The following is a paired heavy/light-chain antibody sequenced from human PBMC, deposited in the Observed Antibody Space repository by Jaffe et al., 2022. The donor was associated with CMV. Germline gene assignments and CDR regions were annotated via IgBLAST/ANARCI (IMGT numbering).Heavy chain of an antibody. J-gene: IGHJ4*02. Sequence: QVQLVQSGAEVKRPGASVTVSCKASGYTFTNYYLHWVRQAPGQGLECMGMINPSSHSTSYTQKFQGRVTMTSDTSTSTVYLDLGSLSSEDTAVYYCVRGQGFGYNYYFDYWGQGTLLTVSS. CDR3: VRGQGFGYNYYFDY. CDR2: INPSSHST. V-gene: IGHV1-46*01. D-gene: IGHD5-12*01. CDR1: GYTFTNYY.
Light chain of an antibody. CDR3: QQYNNWPYT. Sequence: EIVMTQSPVTLSVSLGERVTLSCRASQSVTSNVAWYQQKRSQAPRLLIFGASTRATGLPARFSGSGSGTDFTLTISSLQSEDFAIYYCQQYNNWPYTFGRGTKLEIK. CDR2: GAS. CDR1: QSVTSN. J-gene: IGKJ2*01. V-gene: IGKV3-15*01.